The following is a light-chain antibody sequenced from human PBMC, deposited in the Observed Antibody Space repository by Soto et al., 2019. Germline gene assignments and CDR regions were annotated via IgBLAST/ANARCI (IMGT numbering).Light chain of an antibody. CDR1: QSISSW. V-gene: IGKV1-5*01. CDR2: DAS. CDR3: QQYNSYSQT. Sequence: DIQMTQSPSTLSASVGDRVTITCRASQSISSWLAWYQQKPGKAPKLLIYDASSLESVVPSRFSDSGSGTESTLTISSLQPDDFATYYCQQYNSYSQTFGQGTKLEIK. J-gene: IGKJ2*01.